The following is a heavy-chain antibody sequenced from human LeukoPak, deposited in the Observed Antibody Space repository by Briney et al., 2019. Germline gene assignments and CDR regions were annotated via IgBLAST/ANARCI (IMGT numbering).Heavy chain of an antibody. D-gene: IGHD5-24*01. CDR2: IKEDGTET. CDR3: AKEGRSLQTY. V-gene: IGHV3-7*03. J-gene: IGHJ4*02. CDR1: GFMFSSNW. Sequence: GGSLRLSCAASGFMFSSNWMSWVRLAPGKGLEWVANIKEDGTETYYVDSVKGRFTISRDNAKNSLYLQMNSLRVEDTAVYYCAKEGRSLQTYWGQGTLVTVPS.